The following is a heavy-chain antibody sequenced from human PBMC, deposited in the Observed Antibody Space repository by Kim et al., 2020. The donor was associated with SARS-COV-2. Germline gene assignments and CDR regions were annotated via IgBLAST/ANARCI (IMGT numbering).Heavy chain of an antibody. CDR2: IYHSGST. J-gene: IGHJ4*02. CDR1: GGSISSSNW. Sequence: SETLSLTCAVSGGSISSSNWWSWVRQPPGKGLEWIGEIYHSGSTNYNPSLKSRVTISVDKSKNQFSLKLSSVTAADTAVYYCARDGGRVYCSGGSCRGQIDYWGQGTLVTVSS. CDR3: ARDGGRVYCSGGSCRGQIDY. V-gene: IGHV4-4*02. D-gene: IGHD2-15*01.